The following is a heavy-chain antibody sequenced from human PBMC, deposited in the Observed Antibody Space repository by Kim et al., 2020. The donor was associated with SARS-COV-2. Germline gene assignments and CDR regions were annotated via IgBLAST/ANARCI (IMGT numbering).Heavy chain of an antibody. CDR3: TRGGGMDV. J-gene: IGHJ6*02. CDR1: EFTFSRHN. Sequence: GGSLRLSCAASEFTFSRHNMNWVRQAPGKGLEWVSYIRVSGDEKYAASVEGRFTISRDNAKNSLHLQMDSLREEETAVYYCTRGGGMDVWGQGTTVTVSS. V-gene: IGHV3-48*02. D-gene: IGHD3-16*01. CDR2: IRVSGDE.